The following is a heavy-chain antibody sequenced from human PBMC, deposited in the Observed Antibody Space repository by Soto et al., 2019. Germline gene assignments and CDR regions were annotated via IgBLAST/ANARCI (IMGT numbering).Heavy chain of an antibody. CDR1: GFTVRDNY. V-gene: IGHV3-53*01. J-gene: IGHJ6*02. Sequence: EVQLVESGGGLIQPGGSLRLSCAASGFTVRDNYMAWVRQAPGKGLDWVSVIYSGGSTYYADSVKGRFTISRDNSKNTLYLQMDSLRAEDTAVYYCARFLTTINEIYYYYGMDVWGQGTTVTVSS. D-gene: IGHD4-4*01. CDR2: IYSGGST. CDR3: ARFLTTINEIYYYYGMDV.